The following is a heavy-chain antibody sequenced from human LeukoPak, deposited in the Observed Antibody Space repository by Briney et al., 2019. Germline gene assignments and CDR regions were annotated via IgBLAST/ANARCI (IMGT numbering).Heavy chain of an antibody. V-gene: IGHV3-7*05. CDR2: IKEDGSAK. CDR3: AKAQYYDFWSGMGFDY. Sequence: GGSLRLSCAASGFTFSRYWMSWVRQAPGKGLEWVANIKEDGSAKYYVDSVKGRFTISRDNAKNSLFLQMNSLRAEDTAVYYCAKAQYYDFWSGMGFDYWGQGTLVTVSS. J-gene: IGHJ4*02. CDR1: GFTFSRYW. D-gene: IGHD3-3*01.